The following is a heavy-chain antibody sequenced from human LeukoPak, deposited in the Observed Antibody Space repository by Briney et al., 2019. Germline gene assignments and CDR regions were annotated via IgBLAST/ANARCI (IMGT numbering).Heavy chain of an antibody. V-gene: IGHV3-23*01. Sequence: GGSLRLPCAASGFTFSSYAMSWVRQAPGKGLEWVSAISGSGGSTYYADSVKGRFTISRDNFKNIVDLQMTSLRAEDTAMYFCTKVRPPPGSGWYGGDDDWGQGTLVTVSS. CDR2: ISGSGGST. J-gene: IGHJ4*02. CDR1: GFTFSSYA. CDR3: TKVRPPPGSGWYGGDDD. D-gene: IGHD6-19*01.